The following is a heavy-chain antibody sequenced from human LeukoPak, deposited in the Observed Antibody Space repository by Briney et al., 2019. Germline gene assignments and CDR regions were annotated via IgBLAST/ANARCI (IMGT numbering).Heavy chain of an antibody. Sequence: SVKVSCKASGGTFSSYAISWARQAPGQGLEWMGRIIPIFGTANYAQKFQGRVTITTDESTSTAYMELSSLRSEDTAVYYCARDGGSGSRADYWGQGTLVTVSS. CDR1: GGTFSSYA. V-gene: IGHV1-69*05. J-gene: IGHJ4*02. CDR2: IIPIFGTA. D-gene: IGHD3-10*01. CDR3: ARDGGSGSRADY.